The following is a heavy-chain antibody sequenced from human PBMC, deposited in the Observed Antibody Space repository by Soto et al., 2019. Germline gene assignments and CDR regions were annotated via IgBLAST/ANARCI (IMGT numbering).Heavy chain of an antibody. CDR3: ARGGWTRTSCYRKYYYSYYSLDV. Sequence: PSETLSLTCAVYGGTFSGYYWSWIRQPPGKGLEWIGEINHSGSTNYNPSLKSRVTISVDTSKNQFSLKLSSVTAADTAVYYCARGGWTRTSCYRKYYYSYYSLDVWGQGTTVTVSS. CDR1: GGTFSGYY. CDR2: INHSGST. V-gene: IGHV4-34*01. D-gene: IGHD2-2*01. J-gene: IGHJ6*02.